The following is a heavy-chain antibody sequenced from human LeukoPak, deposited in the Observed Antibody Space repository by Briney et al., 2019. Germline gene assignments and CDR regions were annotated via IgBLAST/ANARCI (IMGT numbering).Heavy chain of an antibody. CDR3: ASVSSGWSVYWFDP. J-gene: IGHJ5*02. CDR1: GYTFTSYG. Sequence: ASVKVSCKASGYTFTSYGISWMRQPPGQGLEWMGWISDYNGNTNYAQKLQGRVTMTTDTTTSPAYMELRSLRSDDTAVYYCASVSSGWSVYWFDPWGQGTLVTVSS. V-gene: IGHV1-18*01. D-gene: IGHD6-19*01. CDR2: ISDYNGNT.